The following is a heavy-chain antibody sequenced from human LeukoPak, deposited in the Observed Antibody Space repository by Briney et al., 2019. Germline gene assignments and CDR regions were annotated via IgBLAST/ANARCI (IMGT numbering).Heavy chain of an antibody. CDR2: ISYDGSNK. Sequence: GGSLRLSCAASGFTFSSYGMHWVRQAPGKGLEWVAVISYDGSNKYYADSVKGRFTISRDNSKNTLYLQMNSLRAEDTAVYYCAKDLSYYFDYWGQGTLATVSS. J-gene: IGHJ4*02. CDR3: AKDLSYYFDY. CDR1: GFTFSSYG. V-gene: IGHV3-30*18.